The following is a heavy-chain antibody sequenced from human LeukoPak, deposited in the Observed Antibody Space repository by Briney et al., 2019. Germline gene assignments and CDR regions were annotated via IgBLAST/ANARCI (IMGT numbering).Heavy chain of an antibody. V-gene: IGHV3-30*02. Sequence: GGSLRLSCAASGFTFSSYGMHWVRQAPGKGLEWVAFIRYDGSNKYYADSVKGRFTISRDNSKNTLYLQMNSLRAEDTAVYYCAKVQIRFLEWLLVYWGQGTLVTVSS. J-gene: IGHJ4*02. CDR1: GFTFSSYG. D-gene: IGHD3-3*01. CDR2: IRYDGSNK. CDR3: AKVQIRFLEWLLVY.